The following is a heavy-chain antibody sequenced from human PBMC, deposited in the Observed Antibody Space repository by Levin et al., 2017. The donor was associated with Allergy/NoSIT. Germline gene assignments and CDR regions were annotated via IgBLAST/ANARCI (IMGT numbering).Heavy chain of an antibody. J-gene: IGHJ6*03. CDR3: ARAGRVHDYYDSSGYYFNYYYYYYMDV. D-gene: IGHD3-22*01. V-gene: IGHV1-2*02. Sequence: ASVKVSCKASGYTFTGYYMHWVRQAPGQGLEWMGWINPNSGGTNYAQKFQGRVTMTRDTSISTAYMELSRLRSDDTAVYYCARAGRVHDYYDSSGYYFNYYYYYYMDVWGKGTTVTVSS. CDR1: GYTFTGYY. CDR2: INPNSGGT.